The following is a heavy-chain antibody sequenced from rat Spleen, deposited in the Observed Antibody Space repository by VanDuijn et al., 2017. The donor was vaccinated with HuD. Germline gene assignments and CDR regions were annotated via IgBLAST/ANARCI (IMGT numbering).Heavy chain of an antibody. V-gene: IGHV5S13*01. CDR3: TRLGIAAIGNWFSY. D-gene: IGHD1-2*01. CDR2: ISTAGTNT. Sequence: EVQLVESGGALVQPGRPLKISCTDSKLNFSDYDMAWVRQTPAKGLEWIASISTAGTNTYYRDSVKGRFTISRDDAKNTQYLQMDSLRSEDTATYYCTRLGIAAIGNWFSYWGQGTLVTVSA. J-gene: IGHJ3*01. CDR1: KLNFSDYD.